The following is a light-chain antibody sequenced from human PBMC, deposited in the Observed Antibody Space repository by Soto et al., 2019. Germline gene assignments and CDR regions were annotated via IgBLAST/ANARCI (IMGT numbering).Light chain of an antibody. CDR3: QTWGAGIVV. J-gene: IGLJ2*01. Sequence: QLVLTQSPSASAPLGASVKLTCTLSSGHSNYAIAWHQQQPEKGPRFLMKVDSDGSHSKVDGIPDRFSGSGSGADRYLTISSLQSEDEADYFCQTWGAGIVVFGGGTKLTVL. CDR1: SGHSNYA. CDR2: VDSDGSH. V-gene: IGLV4-69*01.